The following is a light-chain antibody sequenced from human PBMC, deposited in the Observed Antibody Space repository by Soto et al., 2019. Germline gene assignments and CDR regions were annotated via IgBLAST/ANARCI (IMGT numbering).Light chain of an antibody. CDR1: QSVKSSY. Sequence: EIVLTQSPGTLSLSPGERATLSCRASQSVKSSYLAWYQHKPGQAPKLLIYGASSRATGITDRFSGSGSGTDFPLTISRLEPEDFAVYYCQQYGSSLYTFGQGTKLEIK. CDR2: GAS. V-gene: IGKV3-20*01. CDR3: QQYGSSLYT. J-gene: IGKJ2*01.